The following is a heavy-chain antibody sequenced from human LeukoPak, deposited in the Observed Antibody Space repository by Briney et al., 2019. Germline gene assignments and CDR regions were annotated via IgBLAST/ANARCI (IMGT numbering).Heavy chain of an antibody. CDR3: AREGSGHYFYFFDY. CDR2: IKPDGGEK. V-gene: IGHV3-7*01. J-gene: IGHJ4*02. Sequence: GGSLRLSCAASGFTFSTYWMGWVRQTPGKGLEWVANIKPDGGEKYYVDSVKGRFTISRDNAKNSLYLQMNSLRAEDTAFYYCAREGSGHYFYFFDYWGQRALVTVSS. D-gene: IGHD4-17*01. CDR1: GFTFSTYW.